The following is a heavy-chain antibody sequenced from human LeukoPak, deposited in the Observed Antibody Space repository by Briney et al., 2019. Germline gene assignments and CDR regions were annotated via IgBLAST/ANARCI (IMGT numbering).Heavy chain of an antibody. CDR2: IYHSGST. V-gene: IGHV4-38-2*02. Sequence: SETLSLTCAVSGYSISSGYYWGWIRQPPGKGLEWIGSIYHSGSTYYNPSLKSRVTISVDTSKNQFSLKLSSVTAADTAVYYCATDVRITIFGVAPHPAYSIRFDPWGQGTLVTVSS. CDR1: GYSISSGYY. D-gene: IGHD3-3*01. J-gene: IGHJ5*02. CDR3: ATDVRITIFGVAPHPAYSIRFDP.